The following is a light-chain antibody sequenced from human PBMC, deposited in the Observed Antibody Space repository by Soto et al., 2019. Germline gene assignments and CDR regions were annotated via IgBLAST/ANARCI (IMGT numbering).Light chain of an antibody. CDR3: QKYVDAPKT. CDR2: AAS. V-gene: IGKV1-27*01. Sequence: DIQMTQSPSSLSASVGDRVTITCRASQGISNYLAWYQQKPGKVPKLLIYAASTLQSGVPSRFIGSGSGTDFTLPISSLQPEDAATYYCQKYVDAPKTFGQGTQLEIK. J-gene: IGKJ2*01. CDR1: QGISNY.